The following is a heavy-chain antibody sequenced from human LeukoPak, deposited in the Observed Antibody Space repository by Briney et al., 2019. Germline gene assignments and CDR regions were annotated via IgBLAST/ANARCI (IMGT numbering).Heavy chain of an antibody. J-gene: IGHJ6*03. Sequence: SETLSLTCTVSGGSISSYYWSWIRQPPGKGLEWIGYIYYSGSTNYNPSLKSRVTISVDTSKNQFSLKLSSVIAADTAVYYCARTYSSGWFKYYYYYYYMDVWGKGTTVTISS. D-gene: IGHD6-19*01. V-gene: IGHV4-59*01. CDR3: ARTYSSGWFKYYYYYYYMDV. CDR1: GGSISSYY. CDR2: IYYSGST.